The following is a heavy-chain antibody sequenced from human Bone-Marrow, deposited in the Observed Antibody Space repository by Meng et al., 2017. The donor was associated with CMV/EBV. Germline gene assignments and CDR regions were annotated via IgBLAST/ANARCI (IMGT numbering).Heavy chain of an antibody. J-gene: IGHJ3*02. D-gene: IGHD2-2*02. CDR1: GGSISSSSYY. CDR3: ARVGIVVVPAAIRGYAFDI. Sequence: SETLSLTCTVSGGSISSSSYYWGWIRQPPGKGLEWIGSIYYSGSTYYNPSLKSRVTISVDTSKNQFSLKLSSVTAADTAVYYCARVGIVVVPAAIRGYAFDIWGQGTMVTFSS. V-gene: IGHV4-39*07. CDR2: IYYSGST.